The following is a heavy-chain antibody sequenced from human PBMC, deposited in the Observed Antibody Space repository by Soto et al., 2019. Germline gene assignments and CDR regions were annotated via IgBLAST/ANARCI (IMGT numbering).Heavy chain of an antibody. D-gene: IGHD1-7*01. V-gene: IGHV3-30*18. CDR2: ISYDGSNK. CDR1: GFTFSSYG. J-gene: IGHJ6*02. Sequence: GGSLRLSCAASGFTFSSYGMHWVRQAPGKGLEWVAVISYDGSNKYYADSVKGRFTISRDNSKNTLYLQMNSLRAEDTAVYYCAKDLGRLQLLLDYYYYGMDVCGQGTTVTV. CDR3: AKDLGRLQLLLDYYYYGMDV.